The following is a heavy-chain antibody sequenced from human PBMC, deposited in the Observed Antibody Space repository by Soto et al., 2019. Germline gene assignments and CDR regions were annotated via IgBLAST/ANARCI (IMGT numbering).Heavy chain of an antibody. CDR1: GYSFTSYW. CDR2: IDPSDSYT. Sequence: GASLKISCKGSGYSFTSYWISWVRQMPGKGLEWMGRIDPSDSYTNYSPSFQGHVTISADKSISTAYLQWSSLKASDTAMYYWGPLGVGLGELLTYWGQGPLVTVS. V-gene: IGHV5-10-1*01. J-gene: IGHJ4*02. D-gene: IGHD3-10*01. CDR3: GPLGVGLGELLTY.